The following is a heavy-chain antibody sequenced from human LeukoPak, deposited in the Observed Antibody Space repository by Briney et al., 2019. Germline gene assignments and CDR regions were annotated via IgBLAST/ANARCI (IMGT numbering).Heavy chain of an antibody. V-gene: IGHV3-30*02. CDR2: IRYDGSNK. J-gene: IGHJ6*03. D-gene: IGHD6-19*01. CDR1: GFTFSSYS. CDR3: AKRGDNSGWYYYYYYMDV. Sequence: GGSLRLSCAASGFTFSSYSMNWVRQAPGKGLEWVAVIRYDGSNKYYADSVKGRFTISRDNSKNTLYLQMNSLRAEDTAVYYCAKRGDNSGWYYYYYYMDVWGKGTTVTVSS.